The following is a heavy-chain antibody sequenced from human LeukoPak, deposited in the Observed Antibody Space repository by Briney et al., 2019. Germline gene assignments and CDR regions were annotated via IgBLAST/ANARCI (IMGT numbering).Heavy chain of an antibody. CDR1: GFTVSSYG. CDR3: ARNDWRLLNVAVAGHDAFDI. D-gene: IGHD6-19*01. CDR2: IWYDGSNK. J-gene: IGHJ3*02. V-gene: IGHV3-33*01. Sequence: PGSSLRLSCAASGFTVSSYGMRWVRQAPGRWRGWVAVIWYDGSNKYYAGSVKGRFTIYRDNSKNKLYLQMNSLRDEDTAAYYCARNDWRLLNVAVAGHDAFDIWGQGTMVTVSS.